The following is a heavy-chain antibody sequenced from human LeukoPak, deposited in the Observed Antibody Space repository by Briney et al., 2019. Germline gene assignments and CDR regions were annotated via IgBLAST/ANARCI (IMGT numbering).Heavy chain of an antibody. CDR2: IKSKTDGGAT. CDR1: GFTFSDAW. Sequence: PGGSLRLSCAASGFTFSDAWMRWVRQVPGMGLEWVGRIKSKTDGGATDYAASVKGRFTVSRDDSKNTLYLQINSLKTEDTAVYYCTADMPGSSRAADYWGQGTLVTVSS. J-gene: IGHJ4*02. CDR3: TADMPGSSRAADY. D-gene: IGHD2-15*01. V-gene: IGHV3-15*01.